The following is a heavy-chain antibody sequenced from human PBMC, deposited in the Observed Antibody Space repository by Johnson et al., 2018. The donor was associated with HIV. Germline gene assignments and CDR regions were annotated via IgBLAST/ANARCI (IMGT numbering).Heavy chain of an antibody. J-gene: IGHJ3*01. CDR2: IYSGGST. D-gene: IGHD6-13*01. CDR3: AREKIAAAGLDAFDL. V-gene: IGHV3-53*01. CDR1: GFTVSSNY. Sequence: LVESGGGLIQPGGSLRLSCAASGFTVSSNYMSWVRQAPGKGLEWVSVIYSGGSTYYADSVKGRFTIPRDNSKNTLYLQMNSLRAEDTAVYYCAREKIAAAGLDAFDLWGQGTMVTVSS.